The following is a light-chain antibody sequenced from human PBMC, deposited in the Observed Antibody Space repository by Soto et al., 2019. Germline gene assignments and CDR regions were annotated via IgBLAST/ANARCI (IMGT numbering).Light chain of an antibody. J-gene: IGKJ1*01. V-gene: IGKV3-11*01. CDR2: DAS. CDR1: QSVSSY. Sequence: IVLTQSPATLSLSPGERATLSCRASQSVSSYLLWYQQKPGQTPRLLIYDASNRATGIPARFSGSGSETDVTLTISSLETEDGAVYYCQQYTDWPLTFGQGTKVDIK. CDR3: QQYTDWPLT.